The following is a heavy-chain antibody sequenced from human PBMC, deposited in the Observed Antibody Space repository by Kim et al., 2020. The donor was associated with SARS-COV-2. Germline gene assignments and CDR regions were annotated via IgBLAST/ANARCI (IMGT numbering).Heavy chain of an antibody. D-gene: IGHD6-19*01. V-gene: IGHV3-11*06. J-gene: IGHJ4*02. CDR3: ARDSFIAVAGTPFHY. Sequence: SVKGRCTISRDNAKTSLYLQMNSLRAEDTAVYYCARDSFIAVAGTPFHYWGQGTLVTVSS.